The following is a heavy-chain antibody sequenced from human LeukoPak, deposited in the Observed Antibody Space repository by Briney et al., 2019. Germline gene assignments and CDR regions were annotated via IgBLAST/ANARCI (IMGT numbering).Heavy chain of an antibody. CDR3: ARSCYDILTGYSNWFDP. V-gene: IGHV4-34*01. CDR1: GGSFSGYY. CDR2: INHSGST. J-gene: IGHJ5*02. Sequence: PSETLSLTCAVYGGSFSGYYWSWIRQPPGKGLEWIGEINHSGSTNYNPSLKSRVTISVDTSKNQFSLKLSSVTAADTAVYYCARSCYDILTGYSNWFDPWGQGTLVTVSS. D-gene: IGHD3-9*01.